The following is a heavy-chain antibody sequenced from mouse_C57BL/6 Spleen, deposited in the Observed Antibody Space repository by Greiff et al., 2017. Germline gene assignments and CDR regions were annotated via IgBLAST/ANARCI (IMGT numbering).Heavy chain of an antibody. V-gene: IGHV1-84*01. Sequence: LMESGPELVKPGASVKISCKASGYTFTDYYITWVKQRPGQGLELIGWIYPGSGSTKYNEKFKGKATLTVDPSSSTAYMQLSSLTSEDSAVYFCARKGGSGGYYAMDYWGQGTSVTVSS. D-gene: IGHD3-1*01. J-gene: IGHJ4*01. CDR3: ARKGGSGGYYAMDY. CDR1: GYTFTDYY. CDR2: IYPGSGST.